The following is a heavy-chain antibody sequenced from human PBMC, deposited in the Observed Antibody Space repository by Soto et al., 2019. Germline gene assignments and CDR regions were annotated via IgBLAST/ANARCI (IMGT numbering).Heavy chain of an antibody. CDR1: GYTFTNYA. V-gene: IGHV1-18*01. J-gene: IGHJ4*02. Sequence: QVQLVQSGVEVKKPGASVKVSCKASGYTFTNYAISWVRQAPGRGLEWMGWVNTYNGNPNYAQIFQGRVTMTTDTSTGTAYMELRSLSSDDSAVYYCARDSQYSTSWQRFDSWGQGTLVTVSS. D-gene: IGHD6-13*01. CDR3: ARDSQYSTSWQRFDS. CDR2: VNTYNGNP.